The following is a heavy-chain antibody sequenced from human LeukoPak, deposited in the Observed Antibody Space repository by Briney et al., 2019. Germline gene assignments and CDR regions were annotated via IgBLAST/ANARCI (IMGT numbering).Heavy chain of an antibody. CDR3: ARDRAAMARMGGMDA. D-gene: IGHD5-12*01. Sequence: GGSLRLSCATSGFTFDDYAMHWVRHAPGKGLEWVARISWNSDTLAYADSVLGRFTISRDNAKSSLYLQVDSLRPEDTAMYYCARDRAAMARMGGMDAWGQGTTVTV. CDR1: GFTFDDYA. J-gene: IGHJ6*02. V-gene: IGHV3-9*01. CDR2: ISWNSDTL.